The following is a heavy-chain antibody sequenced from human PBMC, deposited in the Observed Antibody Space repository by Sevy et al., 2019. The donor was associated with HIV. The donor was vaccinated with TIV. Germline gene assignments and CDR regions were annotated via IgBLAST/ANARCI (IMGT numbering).Heavy chain of an antibody. J-gene: IGHJ6*02. D-gene: IGHD2-15*01. Sequence: GGSLRLSCVASGFSVNSNYMSWVRQAPGKGPEWVSVIHSGGKISYADSVQGRFTISRDNSKNTLYLQMNSLRAEDTAVYYCAREDIVLGEDNYYGIDVWGQGTTVTVSS. CDR1: GFSVNSNY. CDR2: IHSGGKI. V-gene: IGHV3-53*01. CDR3: AREDIVLGEDNYYGIDV.